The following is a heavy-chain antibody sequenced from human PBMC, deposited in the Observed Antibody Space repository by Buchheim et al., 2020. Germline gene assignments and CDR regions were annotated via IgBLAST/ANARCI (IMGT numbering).Heavy chain of an antibody. CDR3: ARDWRYCSSTSCYARHNWFDP. D-gene: IGHD2-2*01. Sequence: QVQLVQSGAEVKKPGASVKVSCKASGYTFTGYYMHWVRQAPGQGLELMGRINPNSGGTNYAQKFQGRVTMTRDTSITPAYMELSRLRSDDTAVYYCARDWRYCSSTSCYARHNWFDPWGQGTL. V-gene: IGHV1-2*06. CDR1: GYTFTGYY. CDR2: INPNSGGT. J-gene: IGHJ5*02.